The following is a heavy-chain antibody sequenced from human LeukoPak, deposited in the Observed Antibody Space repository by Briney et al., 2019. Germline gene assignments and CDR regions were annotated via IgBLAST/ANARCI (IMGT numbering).Heavy chain of an antibody. CDR3: ASQTQGYCSGGSCHQGYFDL. CDR1: GDSINSRSYY. V-gene: IGHV4-39*07. D-gene: IGHD2-15*01. Sequence: SETLSLTCTVSGDSINSRSYYWDWIRQPPGKGLEWIGNLYYGGSTHYNPSLKSRVTISADTSKNQFSLKLSSVTAADTAVYYCASQTQGYCSGGSCHQGYFDLWGRGTLVTVSS. J-gene: IGHJ2*01. CDR2: LYYGGST.